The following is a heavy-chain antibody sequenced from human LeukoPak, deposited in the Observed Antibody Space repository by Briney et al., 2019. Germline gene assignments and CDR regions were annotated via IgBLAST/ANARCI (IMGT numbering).Heavy chain of an antibody. CDR3: AREGSRITIFGVVITDASDI. D-gene: IGHD3-3*01. CDR1: GGSISGYY. CDR2: IYYSETT. J-gene: IGHJ3*02. V-gene: IGHV4-59*12. Sequence: SETLSLTCTVSGGSISGYYWSWIRQPPGKGLEWIGEIYYSETTNYNPSLTSRVTISVDTSKNQFSLKLSSVTAADTAVYYCAREGSRITIFGVVITDASDIWGQGTMGTVSS.